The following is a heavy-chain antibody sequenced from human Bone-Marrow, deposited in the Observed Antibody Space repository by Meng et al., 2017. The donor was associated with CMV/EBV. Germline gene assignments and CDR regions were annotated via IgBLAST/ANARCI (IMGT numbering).Heavy chain of an antibody. D-gene: IGHD6-13*01. Sequence: GESLKISCAASGFTVSSNYMSWVRQAPGKGLEWVSVIYSDGSSYYADSVKGRFTISRDNSKNTLYLQMNSLRAEDTAVYYCARDQSRSTWDAFDIWGQGTTVTVSS. CDR3: ARDQSRSTWDAFDI. J-gene: IGHJ3*02. CDR1: GFTVSSNY. V-gene: IGHV3-66*02. CDR2: IYSDGSS.